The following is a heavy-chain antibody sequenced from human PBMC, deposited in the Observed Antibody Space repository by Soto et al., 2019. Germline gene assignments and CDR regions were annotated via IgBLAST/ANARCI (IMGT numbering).Heavy chain of an antibody. CDR2: IIPILGIA. J-gene: IGHJ3*02. Sequence: GASVKVSCKASGGTFSSYTISWVRQAPGQGLEWMGRIIPILGIANYAQKFQGRVTITADKSTSTAYMELSSLRSEDTAVYYCTQQLAPYDAFDIWGQGTMVTVSS. V-gene: IGHV1-69*02. CDR3: TQQLAPYDAFDI. CDR1: GGTFSSYT. D-gene: IGHD6-13*01.